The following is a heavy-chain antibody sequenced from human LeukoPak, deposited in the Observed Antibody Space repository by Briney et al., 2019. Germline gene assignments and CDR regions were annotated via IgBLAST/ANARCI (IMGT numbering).Heavy chain of an antibody. Sequence: GGSLRLSCAASGFSFSSYAMSWVRQAPGKGLEWVANIKQDGSEKYYVDSVKGRFTISRDNAKNSLYLQMNSLRAEDTAVYYCARDWRGYSYGLDAFDIWGQGTMVTVSS. D-gene: IGHD5-18*01. CDR2: IKQDGSEK. CDR1: GFSFSSYA. CDR3: ARDWRGYSYGLDAFDI. J-gene: IGHJ3*02. V-gene: IGHV3-7*01.